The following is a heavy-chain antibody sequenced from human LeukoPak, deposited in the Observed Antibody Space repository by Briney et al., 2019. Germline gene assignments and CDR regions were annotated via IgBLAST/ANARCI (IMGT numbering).Heavy chain of an antibody. V-gene: IGHV3-21*01. CDR2: ISSSSSYI. CDR1: GFTFSSYS. D-gene: IGHD6-6*01. J-gene: IGHJ4*02. Sequence: KTGGSLRLSCAASGFTFSSYSMNWVRQAPGKGLEWVSSISSSSSYIYYADSVKGRFTIPRDNAKNSLYLQMNSLRAEDTAVYYCSRERIAARPFDYWGQGTLVTVSS. CDR3: SRERIAARPFDY.